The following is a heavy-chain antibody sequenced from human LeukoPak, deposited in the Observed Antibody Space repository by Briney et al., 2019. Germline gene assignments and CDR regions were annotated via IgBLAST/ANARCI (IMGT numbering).Heavy chain of an antibody. CDR2: ISYDGSNK. D-gene: IGHD1-26*01. CDR1: GFTFSSYA. V-gene: IGHV3-30*04. CDR3: AKEVVGATFHYFDY. J-gene: IGHJ4*02. Sequence: PGGSLRLSCAASGFTFSSYAMHWVRQAPGKGLEWVAVISYDGSNKYYADSVKGRFTISRDNSKNTLFLQVNSLRAEDTAVYYCAKEVVGATFHYFDYWGQGTLVTVSS.